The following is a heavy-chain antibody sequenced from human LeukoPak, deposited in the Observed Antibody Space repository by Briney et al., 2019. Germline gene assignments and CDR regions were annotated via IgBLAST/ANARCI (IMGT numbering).Heavy chain of an antibody. Sequence: GGSLRLSCAASRFTFSSYAMSWVRQAPGKGLEWVSAISGSGDSTYYADSVKGRFTISRDNSKNTLYLQMNSLRAEDTAVYYCAKYYYDSSGYWDDYFDYWGQGTLVTVSS. CDR1: RFTFSSYA. CDR2: ISGSGDST. CDR3: AKYYYDSSGYWDDYFDY. D-gene: IGHD3-22*01. V-gene: IGHV3-23*01. J-gene: IGHJ4*02.